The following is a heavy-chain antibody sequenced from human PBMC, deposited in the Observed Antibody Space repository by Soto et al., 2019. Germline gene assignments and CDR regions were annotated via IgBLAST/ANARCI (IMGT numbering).Heavy chain of an antibody. V-gene: IGHV3-73*02. CDR3: TRGPHYDYVWGSYRPDYYFDY. CDR2: IRSKANSYAT. Sequence: EVQLVESGGGLVQPGGSLKLSCAASGFTFSGSAMHWVRQASGKGLEWVGRIRSKANSYATAYAASVKGRFTISRDDSKNTADLQMNSLKTEDTAVYYCTRGPHYDYVWGSYRPDYYFDYWGQGTLVTVSS. D-gene: IGHD3-16*02. CDR1: GFTFSGSA. J-gene: IGHJ4*02.